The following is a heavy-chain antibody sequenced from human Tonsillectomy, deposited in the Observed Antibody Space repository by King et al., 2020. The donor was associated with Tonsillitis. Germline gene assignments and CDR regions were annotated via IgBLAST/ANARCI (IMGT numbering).Heavy chain of an antibody. J-gene: IGHJ4*02. CDR2: ISHSGST. D-gene: IGHD3-3*01. Sequence: VQLQQWGAGLLKPSETLSLTCAVYGGSFSGYYWGWIRQPPGEGLEWIGEISHSGSTNYNPSLKSRVTISLDTSKNQFSLKLTSVTAADTAVYYCARGKYDFWSGYPDYFDYWGRGTLVTVSS. CDR1: GGSFSGYY. CDR3: ARGKYDFWSGYPDYFDY. V-gene: IGHV4-34*01.